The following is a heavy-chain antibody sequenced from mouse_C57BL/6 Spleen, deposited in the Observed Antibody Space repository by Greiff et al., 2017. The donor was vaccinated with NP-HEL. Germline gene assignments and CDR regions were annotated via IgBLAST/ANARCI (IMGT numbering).Heavy chain of an antibody. Sequence: VQLQQSGPELVKPGASVKIPCKASGYTFTSYWMHWVKQRPIQGLEWIGNIDPSDSETHYNQKFKDKATLTVDKSSSTAYMQLSSLTSEDSAVYYCARSNYYGSYYAMDYWGQGTSVTVSS. CDR1: GYTFTSYW. CDR2: IDPSDSET. CDR3: ARSNYYGSYYAMDY. J-gene: IGHJ4*01. D-gene: IGHD1-1*01. V-gene: IGHV1-52*01.